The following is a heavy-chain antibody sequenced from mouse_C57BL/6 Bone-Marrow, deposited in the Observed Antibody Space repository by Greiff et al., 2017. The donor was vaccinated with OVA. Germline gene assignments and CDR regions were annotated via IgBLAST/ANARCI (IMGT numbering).Heavy chain of an antibody. Sequence: VKLQESGPELVKPGASVKISCKASGYAFSSSWMNWVKQRPGTGLEWIGRIYPGDGDTNYNGKFKGKATLTADKSSSTAYMQLSSLTSEDSAVYFCIRGYDGYYAMDYWGQGTSVTVSS. CDR2: IYPGDGDT. J-gene: IGHJ4*01. V-gene: IGHV1-82*01. CDR1: GYAFSSSW. D-gene: IGHD2-2*01. CDR3: IRGYDGYYAMDY.